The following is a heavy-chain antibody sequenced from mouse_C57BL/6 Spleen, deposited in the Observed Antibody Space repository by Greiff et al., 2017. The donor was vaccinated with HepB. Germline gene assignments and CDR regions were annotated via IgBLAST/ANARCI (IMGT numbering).Heavy chain of an antibody. Sequence: EVQGVESGGGLVQPGGSLSLSCAASGFTFTDYYMSWVRQPPGKALEWLGFIRNKANGYTTEYSASVKGRFTISRDNSQSILYLQMNALRAEDSATYYCASSHYYGSPFDYWGQGTTLTVSS. CDR3: ASSHYYGSPFDY. D-gene: IGHD1-1*01. CDR2: IRNKANGYTT. J-gene: IGHJ2*01. CDR1: GFTFTDYY. V-gene: IGHV7-3*01.